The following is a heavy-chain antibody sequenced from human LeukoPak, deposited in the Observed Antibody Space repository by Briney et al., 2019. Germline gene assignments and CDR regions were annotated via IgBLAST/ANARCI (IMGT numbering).Heavy chain of an antibody. V-gene: IGHV5-51*01. CDR3: AKPSTFIGRHKNNLEPFDY. Sequence: PGESLKISCKGSGYSFTSYWIGWVRQMPGKGLEWMGIIYPGDSDTRYSPSFQGQVTISADKSISSAYLQWSSLKASDTAMYYCAKPSTFIGRHKNNLEPFDYWGQGTLVTVSS. CDR2: IYPGDSDT. D-gene: IGHD1-1*01. CDR1: GYSFTSYW. J-gene: IGHJ4*02.